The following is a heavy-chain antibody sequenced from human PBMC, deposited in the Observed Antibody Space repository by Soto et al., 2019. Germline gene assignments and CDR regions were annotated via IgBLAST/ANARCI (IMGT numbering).Heavy chain of an antibody. J-gene: IGHJ4*02. Sequence: SETLSLTCTVSGGSITSSSYYWGWIRQPPGKGLEWIASIYYSGSTYYNPSLKSRVTISVDTSKNQFSLKMSSVTAADTAVYFCARHVRLEFVPADFDYWGQGTLVTVSS. CDR1: GGSITSSSYY. CDR2: IYYSGST. D-gene: IGHD2-2*01. V-gene: IGHV4-39*01. CDR3: ARHVRLEFVPADFDY.